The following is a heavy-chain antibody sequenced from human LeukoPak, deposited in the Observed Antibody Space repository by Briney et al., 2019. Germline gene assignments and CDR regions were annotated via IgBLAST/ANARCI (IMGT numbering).Heavy chain of an antibody. V-gene: IGHV3-23*01. CDR3: AKNSGSAFFVSEIPD. D-gene: IGHD3-10*01. Sequence: GGSLRLSCAVSGFSIRGSSLCWVRRPPAKGLQWVSVISGRGGAIYYADSVKGRFTISRDNSKNTLYLQMNSLIVEDTAVYYCAKNSGSAFFVSEIPDWGQGSLVTVSS. CDR2: ISGRGGAI. CDR1: GFSIRGSS. J-gene: IGHJ4*02.